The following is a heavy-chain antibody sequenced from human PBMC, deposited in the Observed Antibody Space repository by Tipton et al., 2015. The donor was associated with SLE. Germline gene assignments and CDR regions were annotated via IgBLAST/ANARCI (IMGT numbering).Heavy chain of an antibody. Sequence: SLRLSCAAPGFTFDDYGMHWVRQAPGKGLEWVSGISWNRGSTEYADSVKGRFTISRDNAKNSLFLQMNSLRAEDTALYYCAKANGYFGGTFDNWGQGTLVTVSS. CDR2: ISWNRGST. CDR3: AKANGYFGGTFDN. D-gene: IGHD5-24*01. J-gene: IGHJ4*02. V-gene: IGHV3-9*01. CDR1: GFTFDDYG.